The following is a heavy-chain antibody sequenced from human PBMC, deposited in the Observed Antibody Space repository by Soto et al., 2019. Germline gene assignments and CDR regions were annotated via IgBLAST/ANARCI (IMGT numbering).Heavy chain of an antibody. J-gene: IGHJ4*02. D-gene: IGHD3-10*01. V-gene: IGHV1-69*01. CDR2: IIPIFGTP. CDR1: GGIFSTYA. Sequence: QVQLVQSGAEVKKPGSSVNVSCKASGGIFSTYAISWLRQAPGQGLEWMGGIIPIFGTPNYAQKFQGRVTITADESTTTAYLEVTRLRADDTAVYYCARDRDDYGSGNYYNRIDFWGQGTLVTVSS. CDR3: ARDRDDYGSGNYYNRIDF.